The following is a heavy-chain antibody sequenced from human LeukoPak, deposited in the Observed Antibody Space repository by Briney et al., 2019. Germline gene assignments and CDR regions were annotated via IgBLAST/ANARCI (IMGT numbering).Heavy chain of an antibody. D-gene: IGHD5-18*01. Sequence: SQTLSLTCTVSGGSINSGSYYWSWIRQPAGKGLEWMGHFYTSGHTSYNPSLKSRVTISVDTSKNQFSLKMNSVTAADTAVYYCARGVHGYSYGYVPWELYSYMDVWGKGTTVSISS. CDR3: ARGVHGYSYGYVPWELYSYMDV. CDR1: GGSINSGSYY. J-gene: IGHJ6*03. CDR2: FYTSGHT. V-gene: IGHV4-61*09.